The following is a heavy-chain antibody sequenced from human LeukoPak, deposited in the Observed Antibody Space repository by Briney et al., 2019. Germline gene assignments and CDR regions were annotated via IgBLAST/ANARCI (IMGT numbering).Heavy chain of an antibody. V-gene: IGHV3-7*01. D-gene: IGHD6-13*01. CDR3: ARDVGYSYGPKYDAFDL. Sequence: GDSLRLSCAASGFAFSRYWISWVRQAPGKGLEWLANIGQDGSLINYAGSVKGRFTISRDNAKNLLFLKMDSLRGEDTAVYFCARDVGYSYGPKYDAFDLWGQGTMVTVSA. J-gene: IGHJ3*01. CDR1: GFAFSRYW. CDR2: IGQDGSLI.